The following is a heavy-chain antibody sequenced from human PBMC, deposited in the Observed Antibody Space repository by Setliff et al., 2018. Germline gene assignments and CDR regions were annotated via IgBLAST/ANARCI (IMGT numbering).Heavy chain of an antibody. V-gene: IGHV4-31*03. Sequence: SETLSLTCIVSGASISGDGYYWSWIRQHPGKGLEWIGYINHTGSTKYNPSLKSRLTISVDTSKNQFSLELHSVTAADTAAYYCARSRTIAVKGGVFAVWGRGTLVTVSS. CDR3: ARSRTIAVKGGVFAV. J-gene: IGHJ2*01. CDR1: GASISGDGYY. CDR2: INHTGST. D-gene: IGHD6-19*01.